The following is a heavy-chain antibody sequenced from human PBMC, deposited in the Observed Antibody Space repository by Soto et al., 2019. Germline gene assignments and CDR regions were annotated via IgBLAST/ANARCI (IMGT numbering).Heavy chain of an antibody. CDR3: ARANDLNAFDI. J-gene: IGHJ3*02. Sequence: EVQLVESGGGQVQSGGSLRPSCAASGVIATAKYMNWVRQAPGGVLEWVAVIYNSGSTYHADSVKGRFTISRHDSKNALYLQMDSLRPEDTAVYYCARANDLNAFDIWGQGTMVTVSS. D-gene: IGHD1-1*01. CDR2: IYNSGST. V-gene: IGHV3-53*04. CDR1: GVIATAKY.